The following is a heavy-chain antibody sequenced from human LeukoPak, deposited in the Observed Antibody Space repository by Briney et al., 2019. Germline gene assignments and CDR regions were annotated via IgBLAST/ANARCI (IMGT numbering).Heavy chain of an antibody. CDR3: ARHKAAAGSGWYYFDY. Sequence: SETLSLTCAVSGGSISSSNWWSWVRQPPGKGLEWIGEIYHSGSTNYNPSLKSRVSISADTSKNQFSLKLSSVTAADTAVYYCARHKAAAGSGWYYFDYWGQGTLVTVSS. D-gene: IGHD6-13*01. V-gene: IGHV4-4*02. CDR2: IYHSGST. J-gene: IGHJ4*02. CDR1: GGSISSSNW.